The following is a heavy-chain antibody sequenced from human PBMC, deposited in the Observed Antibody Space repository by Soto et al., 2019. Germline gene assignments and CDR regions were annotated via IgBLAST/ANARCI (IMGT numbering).Heavy chain of an antibody. CDR1: GFTFSSYA. CDR3: AKDGEVVRGPGSYFDY. D-gene: IGHD3-10*01. J-gene: IGHJ4*02. Sequence: GGSLRLSCAASGFTFSSYAMSWVRQAPGKGLEWVSAISGSGGSTYYADSVKGRFTISRDNSKNTLYLQMNSLRAEDTAVYYCAKDGEVVRGPGSYFDYWGQGTLVTVSS. V-gene: IGHV3-23*01. CDR2: ISGSGGST.